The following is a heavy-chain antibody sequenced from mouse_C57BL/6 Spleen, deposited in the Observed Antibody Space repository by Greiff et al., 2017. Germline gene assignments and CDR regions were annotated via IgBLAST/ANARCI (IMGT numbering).Heavy chain of an antibody. D-gene: IGHD4-1*01. J-gene: IGHJ2*01. CDR3: AREGDSGTYFDY. CDR2: ISDGGSYT. Sequence: EVKLMESGGGLVKPGGSLKLSCAASGFTFSSYAMSWVRQTPEKRLEWVATISDGGSYTYYPDNVKGRFTISRDNAKNNLYLQMSHLKSEDTAMYYCAREGDSGTYFDYWGQGTTLTVSS. V-gene: IGHV5-4*01. CDR1: GFTFSSYA.